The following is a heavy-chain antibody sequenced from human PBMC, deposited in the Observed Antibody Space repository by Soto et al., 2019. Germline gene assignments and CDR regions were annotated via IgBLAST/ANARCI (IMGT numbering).Heavy chain of an antibody. Sequence: EEQLVESGGGLVQPGGSLRLSCAASGFTASGKYMSWVRQAPGKGLEWVSVIYSSGATDYANSVKGRFTISRDNLKNTLYLQMNSLRSEDTAVYYCAGGLTYTTGWYYFDCWGQGALVIVSS. CDR2: IYSSGAT. CDR3: AGGLTYTTGWYYFDC. V-gene: IGHV3-66*01. D-gene: IGHD6-19*01. CDR1: GFTASGKY. J-gene: IGHJ4*02.